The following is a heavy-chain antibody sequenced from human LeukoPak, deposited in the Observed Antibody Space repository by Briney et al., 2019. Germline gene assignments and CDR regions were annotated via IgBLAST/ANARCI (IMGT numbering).Heavy chain of an antibody. CDR1: GFTFSSYA. J-gene: IGHJ4*02. Sequence: GGSLRPSCAASGFTFSSYAMSWVRQAPGKGLEWVSAISGSGGSTYYADSVKGRFTISRDNSKNTLYLQMNSLRAEDTAVYYCAKDRIQLWLPTPYYFDYWGQGTLVTVSS. CDR2: ISGSGGST. V-gene: IGHV3-23*01. CDR3: AKDRIQLWLPTPYYFDY. D-gene: IGHD5-18*01.